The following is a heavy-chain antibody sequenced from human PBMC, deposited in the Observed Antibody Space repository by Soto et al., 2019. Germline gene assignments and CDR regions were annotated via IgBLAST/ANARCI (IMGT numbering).Heavy chain of an antibody. Sequence: SETLSLTCTVSGGSVSSGSYYWSWIRQPPGKGLEWIGYIYYSGSTNYNPSLKSRVTISVDTSKNQFSLKLSSVTAADTAVYYCARDSANIVVVPAAMGYYYYGMDVWGQGTTVTVSS. CDR3: ARDSANIVVVPAAMGYYYYGMDV. D-gene: IGHD2-2*01. CDR2: IYYSGST. CDR1: GGSVSSGSYY. V-gene: IGHV4-61*01. J-gene: IGHJ6*02.